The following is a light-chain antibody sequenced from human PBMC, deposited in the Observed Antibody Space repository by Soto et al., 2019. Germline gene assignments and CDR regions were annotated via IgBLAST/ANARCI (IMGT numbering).Light chain of an antibody. CDR3: QQYDNLLLT. CDR2: DAS. J-gene: IGKJ4*01. Sequence: DIQMTQSPSSLSASVGARVTITCQASQDISNYLNWYQQKPGKAPKLLIYDASSLETGVPSRFSGSGSGTDFTFTISSLQPEDIATYYCQQYDNLLLTFGGGTKVESK. CDR1: QDISNY. V-gene: IGKV1-33*01.